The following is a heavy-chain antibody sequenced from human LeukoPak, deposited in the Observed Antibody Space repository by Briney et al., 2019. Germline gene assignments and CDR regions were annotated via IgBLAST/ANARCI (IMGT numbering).Heavy chain of an antibody. Sequence: PGGSLRLSCVASGFTFSSYAMTWVRQAPGKGLEWVSLISGSGASTYYVDSVKGRFTVSRDNSKNTLYLQMNSLRAEDTAVYYCAKIPYSYGSLTHYFDYWGRGTLVTVSS. CDR1: GFTFSSYA. D-gene: IGHD5-18*01. CDR2: ISGSGAST. CDR3: AKIPYSYGSLTHYFDY. V-gene: IGHV3-23*01. J-gene: IGHJ4*02.